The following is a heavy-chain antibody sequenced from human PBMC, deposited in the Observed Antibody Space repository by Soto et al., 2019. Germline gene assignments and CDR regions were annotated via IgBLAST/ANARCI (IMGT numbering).Heavy chain of an antibody. CDR3: ARGPQYCSGGSCYSYWFDP. J-gene: IGHJ5*02. Sequence: GGSLRLSCAASGFTFSSYWMSWVRQAPGKGLEWVANIKQDGSEKYYVDSVKGRFTISRDNAKNSLYLQMNSLRAEDTAVYYCARGPQYCSGGSCYSYWFDPWGQGTLVTVSS. V-gene: IGHV3-7*01. D-gene: IGHD2-15*01. CDR2: IKQDGSEK. CDR1: GFTFSSYW.